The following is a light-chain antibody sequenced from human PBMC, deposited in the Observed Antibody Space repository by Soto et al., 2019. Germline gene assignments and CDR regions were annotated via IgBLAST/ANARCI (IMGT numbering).Light chain of an antibody. J-gene: IGKJ1*01. CDR1: QGLRNA. Sequence: IHMTLSPSSLSASVGDRVPITCRASQGLRNALGWYQQHPGKAPKRLIYAASSAQSGVPARFSGSGPGTEFTLTIISLQPEDFATYSCLHHNSYPRTFGHGTKVAIK. CDR3: LHHNSYPRT. CDR2: AAS. V-gene: IGKV1-17*01.